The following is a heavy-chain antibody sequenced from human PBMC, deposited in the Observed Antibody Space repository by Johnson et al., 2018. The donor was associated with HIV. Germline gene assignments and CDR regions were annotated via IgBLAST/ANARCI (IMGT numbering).Heavy chain of an antibody. V-gene: IGHV3-9*01. CDR2: ISWNSGSI. D-gene: IGHD6-13*01. CDR3: AKDCSISSWSPGCPFDI. J-gene: IGHJ3*02. Sequence: EVQLVESGGGLVKPGGSLRLSCAASGFTFDDYAMHWVRQAPGKGLEWVSGISWNSGSIGYADSVKGRFTISRDNAKNSLYLQMNSLRAEDTALYYCAKDCSISSWSPGCPFDIWGQGTMVTVSS. CDR1: GFTFDDYA.